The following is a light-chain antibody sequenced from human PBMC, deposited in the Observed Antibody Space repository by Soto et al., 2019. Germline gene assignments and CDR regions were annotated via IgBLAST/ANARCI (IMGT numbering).Light chain of an antibody. Sequence: QSLLTQPASVSGSPGRSITISCTGTSGDVGRDELVSWYQQHPGKAPKLIIYEVTRRPSGVSNRFSGSKSGKTASLTISGLQDEDEADYYCCSYAARRPFPYVFGTGTKVTVL. CDR3: CSYAARRPFPYV. V-gene: IGLV2-23*02. CDR2: EVT. CDR1: SGDVGRDEL. J-gene: IGLJ1*01.